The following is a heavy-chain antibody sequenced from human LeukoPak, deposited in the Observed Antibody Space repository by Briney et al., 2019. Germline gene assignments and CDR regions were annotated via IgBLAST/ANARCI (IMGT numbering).Heavy chain of an antibody. V-gene: IGHV4-31*03. D-gene: IGHD3-3*01. CDR1: GGSISSGGYY. J-gene: IGHJ6*02. CDR2: IYYSGST. CDR3: ARVGYYDFWSGYLVGMDV. Sequence: PSETLSLTCTVSGGSISSGGYYWSWIRQHPGKGLEWIGYIYYSGSTYYNPSLKSRVTISVDTSKNQFSLKLSSVTAADTAVYYCARVGYYDFWSGYLVGMDVWGQGTTVTVSS.